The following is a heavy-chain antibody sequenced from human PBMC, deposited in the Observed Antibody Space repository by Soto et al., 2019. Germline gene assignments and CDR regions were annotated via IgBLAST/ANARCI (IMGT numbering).Heavy chain of an antibody. CDR1: GFTFSLYG. J-gene: IGHJ6*02. CDR3: AKDSEYNGYDVYDYYYGMDV. Sequence: QLHLVESGGGVVQPGRSLRLSCAASGFTFSLYGMHWVRQAPGRGLGWVAVTSYDGSNKFYADSVKGRFTISRNNSKNTLYLETNSLRPEETAVYFCAKDSEYNGYDVYDYYYGMDVWGQGTTVTVSS. D-gene: IGHD5-12*01. CDR2: TSYDGSNK. V-gene: IGHV3-30*18.